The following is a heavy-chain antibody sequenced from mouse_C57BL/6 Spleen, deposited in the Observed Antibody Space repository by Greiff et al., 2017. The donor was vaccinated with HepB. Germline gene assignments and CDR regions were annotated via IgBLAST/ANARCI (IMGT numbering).Heavy chain of an antibody. CDR1: GYTFTSYW. V-gene: IGHV1-69*01. CDR2: IDPSDSYT. D-gene: IGHD2-14*01. J-gene: IGHJ2*01. Sequence: QVQLKQPGAELVMPGASVKLSCKASGYTFTSYWMHWVKQRPGQGLEWIGEIDPSDSYTNYNQKFKGKSTLTVDKSSSTAYMQLSSLTSEDSAVYYCAREGNYLDYWGQGTTLTVSS. CDR3: AREGNYLDY.